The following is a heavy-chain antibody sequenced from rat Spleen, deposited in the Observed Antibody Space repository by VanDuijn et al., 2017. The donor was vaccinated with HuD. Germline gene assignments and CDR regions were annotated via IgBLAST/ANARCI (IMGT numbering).Heavy chain of an antibody. CDR3: TARFDWFAY. CDR1: GFTFVDYD. V-gene: IGHV5S13*01. CDR2: INTGGDVT. Sequence: EVQLVESGGGLVQPGGSLKLSCAASGFTFVDYDMAWVRQTPTRGLEWIASINTGGDVTYYRDSVKGRFTVSREDAKNTQHLQMDSLRSEDTATYYCTARFDWFAYWGQGTLLTVSS. J-gene: IGHJ3*01.